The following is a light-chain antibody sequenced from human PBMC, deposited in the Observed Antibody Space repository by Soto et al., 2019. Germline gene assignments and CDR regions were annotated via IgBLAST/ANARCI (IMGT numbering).Light chain of an antibody. CDR3: QQYGSPPPYT. Sequence: EVVLTQSPGTLSLSPGERATLSCRASQSVSNNYLAWYQQKPGQSPKLLIFGSSDRATGIPDRFSGSGSGTDFTLTLSSLEPEDFAVYYCQQYGSPPPYTFGQGTKLEIK. J-gene: IGKJ2*01. CDR2: GSS. V-gene: IGKV3-20*01. CDR1: QSVSNNY.